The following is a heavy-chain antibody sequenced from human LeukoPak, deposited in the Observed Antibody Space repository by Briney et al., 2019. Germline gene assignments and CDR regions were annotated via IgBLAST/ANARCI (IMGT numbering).Heavy chain of an antibody. CDR2: IIPIFGTA. J-gene: IGHJ4*02. V-gene: IGHV1-69*05. CDR3: ARRAYYYYDSSGYTLDY. CDR1: GGTFSSYA. Sequence: ASVKVSCKASGGTFSSYAISWVRQAPGQGLEWMGGIIPIFGTANYAQKFQGRVTITTDESTSTAYMELSSLRSEDTAVYYCARRAYYYYDSSGYTLDYWGQGTLVTVSS. D-gene: IGHD3-22*01.